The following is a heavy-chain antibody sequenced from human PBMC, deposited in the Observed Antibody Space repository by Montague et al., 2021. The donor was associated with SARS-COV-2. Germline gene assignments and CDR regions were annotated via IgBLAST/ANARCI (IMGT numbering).Heavy chain of an antibody. V-gene: IGHV4-59*01. Sequence: SETLSLTCTVSGGSISSYYWSWIRQPPGKGLEWIGYIYYSGSTNYNPSLKSRVTISVDTSKNQFSLKLSSVTAADTAVYYCARDSHIAASPADYYGMDVWGQGTTVTVSS. J-gene: IGHJ6*02. CDR3: ARDSHIAASPADYYGMDV. D-gene: IGHD6-6*01. CDR1: GGSISSYY. CDR2: IYYSGST.